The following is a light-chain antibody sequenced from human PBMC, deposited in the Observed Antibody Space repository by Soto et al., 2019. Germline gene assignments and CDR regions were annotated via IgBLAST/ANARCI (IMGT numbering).Light chain of an antibody. Sequence: EILLTQSPAPLSLSPGERATLSCWASQSVSSYLAWFQQKPGQAPRLLIYAASNRATDIRARFSGSGSGTAFTLTINSLETEYFAVYYCQHRRSWPLTFGGGTKVEIK. V-gene: IGKV3-11*01. CDR3: QHRRSWPLT. CDR2: AAS. CDR1: QSVSSY. J-gene: IGKJ4*01.